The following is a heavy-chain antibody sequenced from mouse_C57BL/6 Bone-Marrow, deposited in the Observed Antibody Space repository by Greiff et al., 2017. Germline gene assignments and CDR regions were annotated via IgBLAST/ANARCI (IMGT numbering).Heavy chain of an antibody. V-gene: IGHV1-64*01. CDR3: ARYYGGRSMDY. D-gene: IGHD1-1*01. J-gene: IGHJ4*01. Sequence: VKLQQPGAELVKPGASVKLSCKASGYTFTSYWMHWVKQRPGQGLEWIGMIHPNSGSTNYNEKFKSKATLTVDKSSSTAYMPLSSLTSEDSAVYYCARYYGGRSMDYWGQGTSVTVSS. CDR1: GYTFTSYW. CDR2: IHPNSGST.